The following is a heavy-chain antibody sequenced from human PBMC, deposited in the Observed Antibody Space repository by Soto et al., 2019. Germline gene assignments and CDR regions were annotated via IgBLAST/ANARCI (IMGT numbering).Heavy chain of an antibody. V-gene: IGHV3-23*01. CDR2: ISGSGGST. CDR1: GFTFSSYA. Sequence: GGSLRLSCAASGFTFSSYAMSWVRQAPGKGLEWVSAISGSGGSTYYADSVKGRFTISRDNSKKTLYLQMNSLRAEDTAVYYCAKGYSGYDYSTGQRDYYYYYMDVWGKGTTVTVSS. J-gene: IGHJ6*03. CDR3: AKGYSGYDYSTGQRDYYYYYMDV. D-gene: IGHD5-12*01.